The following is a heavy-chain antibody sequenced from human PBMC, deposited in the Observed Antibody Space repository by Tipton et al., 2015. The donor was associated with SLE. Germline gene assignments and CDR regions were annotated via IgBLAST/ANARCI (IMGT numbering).Heavy chain of an antibody. CDR1: GGSITSSDYY. D-gene: IGHD2-21*01. J-gene: IGHJ3*01. Sequence: TLSLTCSVSGGSITSSDYYWGWIRQPPGKGLEWVGYVYYGGTTKYNPSLKSRVTISLDTSMNQFSLNLTSVTAADTAVYYCARDPQVMDSFDVWGQGTMVTVSS. CDR3: ARDPQVMDSFDV. V-gene: IGHV4-61*08. CDR2: VYYGGTT.